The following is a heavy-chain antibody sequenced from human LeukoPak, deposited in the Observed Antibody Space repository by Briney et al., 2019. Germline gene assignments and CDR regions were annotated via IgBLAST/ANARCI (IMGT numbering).Heavy chain of an antibody. J-gene: IGHJ5*02. CDR2: IIPTLGIA. V-gene: IGHV1-69*04. CDR1: GGTFSSYA. D-gene: IGHD3-3*01. CDR3: ARDPPGGDFWSPPRGCFDP. Sequence: SVKVSCKASGGTFSSYAISWVRQAPGQGREWMGRIIPTLGIANYAQKLQGRVTMNTHTSTSSAYIELRSLRPDDTAVYYCARDPPGGDFWSPPRGCFDPWGQGTLVTASS.